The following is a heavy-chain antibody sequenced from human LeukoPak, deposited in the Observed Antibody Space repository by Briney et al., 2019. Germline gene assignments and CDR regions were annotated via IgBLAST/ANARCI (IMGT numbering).Heavy chain of an antibody. Sequence: SQTLSLTCTVSGGSISSGGYYWSWIRQHPGKGLEWIGYIYYSGRPDYNPSLESRVTISVDTSKNQISLKVTSVTAADTAVYYCARFGVDYDMDVWGQGTTVTISS. V-gene: IGHV4-31*03. D-gene: IGHD3-16*01. CDR2: IYYSGRP. J-gene: IGHJ6*02. CDR1: GGSISSGGYY. CDR3: ARFGVDYDMDV.